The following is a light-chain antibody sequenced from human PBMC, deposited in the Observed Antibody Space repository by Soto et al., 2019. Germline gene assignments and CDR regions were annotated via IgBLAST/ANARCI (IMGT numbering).Light chain of an antibody. V-gene: IGLV2-14*01. Sequence: QSALNQPASVSGSPGQSITISCTGTSSDVGGYNYVSWYQQHPGKAPKLMIYDVSNRPSGVSNRFSGSKSGNTASLTISGLQAEDEADYYCSSYTSSRTVVFGGGTQLTVL. CDR1: SSDVGGYNY. CDR3: SSYTSSRTVV. CDR2: DVS. J-gene: IGLJ2*01.